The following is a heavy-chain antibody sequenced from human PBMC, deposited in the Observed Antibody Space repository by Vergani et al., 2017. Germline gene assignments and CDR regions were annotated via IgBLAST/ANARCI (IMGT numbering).Heavy chain of an antibody. CDR2: IDYDGSKK. CDR3: VGEGSYCGSTSCRNPSYVYYYHMDV. Sequence: QVQLVESGGGVVQPGRSLRLSCTSSGFTFSTYAMHWVRQAPGKGLEWVAIIDYDGSKKYYADSVKGRFTISRDNSRNTLDLLMSSLRAEDTAIYYCVGEGSYCGSTSCRNPSYVYYYHMDVWGEGTTVTVSS. CDR1: GFTFSTYA. D-gene: IGHD2-21*01. J-gene: IGHJ6*03. V-gene: IGHV3-33*01.